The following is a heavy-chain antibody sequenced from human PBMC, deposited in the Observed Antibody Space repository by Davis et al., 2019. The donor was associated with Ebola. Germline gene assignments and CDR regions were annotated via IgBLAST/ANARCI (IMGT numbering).Heavy chain of an antibody. CDR1: GYSISNGYH. V-gene: IGHV4-38-2*01. Sequence: MPSETLSLTCSVSGYSISNGYHWGWIRQPPGKGLEWIGSIYYSGSTYYNPSLKSRVTISVDTSKTQFSLKLSSVTAADTAVYYWAHMGRDGYNYLDYWGQGTLVTVSS. D-gene: IGHD5-24*01. CDR2: IYYSGST. J-gene: IGHJ4*02. CDR3: AHMGRDGYNYLDY.